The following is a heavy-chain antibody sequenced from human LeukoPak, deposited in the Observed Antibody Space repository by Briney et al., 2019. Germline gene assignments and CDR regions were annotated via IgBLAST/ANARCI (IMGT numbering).Heavy chain of an antibody. CDR2: ISGSGGST. D-gene: IGHD2-2*02. J-gene: IGHJ4*02. V-gene: IGHV3-23*01. CDR3: ARDIVAVPAAIAWRGGFDY. CDR1: GFTFSSYA. Sequence: GGSLRLSCAASGFTFSSYAMSWVRQAPGKGLEWVSAISGSGGSTYYADSVKGRFTISRDNSKNTLYLQMNSLRAEDTAVYYCARDIVAVPAAIAWRGGFDYWGQGTLVTVSS.